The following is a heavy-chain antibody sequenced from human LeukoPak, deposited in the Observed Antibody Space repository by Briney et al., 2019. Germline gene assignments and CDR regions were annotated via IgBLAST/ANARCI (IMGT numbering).Heavy chain of an antibody. CDR1: GFTFTSSA. CDR3: AKSLDRSYYLDRGNWFDP. CDR2: IVVGSGNT. V-gene: IGHV1-58*02. Sequence: ASVKVSCKASGFTFTSSAMQWVRQARGQRLEWIGWIVVGSGNTNYAQKFQERVTITRDMSTSTAYMELSSPRAEDTAVYYCAKSLDRSYYLDRGNWFDPWGQGTLVTVSS. D-gene: IGHD3-10*01. J-gene: IGHJ5*02.